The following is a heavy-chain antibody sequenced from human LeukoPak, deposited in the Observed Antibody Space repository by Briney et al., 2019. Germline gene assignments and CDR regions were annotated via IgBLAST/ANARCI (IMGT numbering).Heavy chain of an antibody. V-gene: IGHV3-48*01. Sequence: GGSLRLSCAASGFTFSSYSMNWVRQAPGKGLEWVSYISSSSSTIYYADSVKGRFTISRDNAKNSLYLQMNSLRAEDTAVYYCARPSKYQPYYMDVWGKGTTVTVSS. CDR1: GFTFSSYS. CDR2: ISSSSSTI. D-gene: IGHD2-2*01. CDR3: ARPSKYQPYYMDV. J-gene: IGHJ6*03.